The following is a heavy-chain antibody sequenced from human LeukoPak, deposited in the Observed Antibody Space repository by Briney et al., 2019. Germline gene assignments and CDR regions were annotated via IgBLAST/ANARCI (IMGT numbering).Heavy chain of an antibody. D-gene: IGHD2-21*02. J-gene: IGHJ4*02. CDR3: ARGLSCAGDCYIFDY. V-gene: IGHV3-23*01. CDR1: GFIYRSYA. CDR2: ISGGGGTT. Sequence: GGSLRLPCAASGFIYRSYAMRWVRQAPGKGLEWVSAISGGGGTTYYADSVKGRFTISRDNSKNTLYLQMNGLRAEDTAVYYCARGLSCAGDCYIFDYWGQGTLVTVSS.